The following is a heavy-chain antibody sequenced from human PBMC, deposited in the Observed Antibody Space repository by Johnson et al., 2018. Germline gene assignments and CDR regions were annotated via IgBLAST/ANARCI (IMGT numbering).Heavy chain of an antibody. Sequence: VQLVQSGGGLVQPGRSLRLSCAASGFIFDDYAMHWVRQVPGKGLEWVSGISWNSGSIGYADSVKGRFTISRDNAKNSLYLQMNGLRAEGTALYYCGNGGVAVAGSGAFDIWRQGTMVTGSS. CDR3: GNGGVAVAGSGAFDI. CDR1: GFIFDDYA. CDR2: ISWNSGSI. D-gene: IGHD6-19*01. V-gene: IGHV3-9*01. J-gene: IGHJ3*02.